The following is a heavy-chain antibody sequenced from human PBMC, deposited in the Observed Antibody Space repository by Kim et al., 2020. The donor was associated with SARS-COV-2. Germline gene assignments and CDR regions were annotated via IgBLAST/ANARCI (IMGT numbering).Heavy chain of an antibody. CDR1: GFTFSTYC. D-gene: IGHD3-22*01. CDR2: IKHDGSEK. J-gene: IGHJ4*02. CDR3: ARTDTSEYSSENINFYRHFDN. Sequence: GGSLRLSCAASGFTFSTYCMAWVRQAPGKGLEWVANIKHDGSEKYLVDSVKGRFTISRDNAKDSLYLQMNSLRAEDTAVYYCARTDTSEYSSENINFYRHFDNWGQGTLVTVSS. V-gene: IGHV3-7*01.